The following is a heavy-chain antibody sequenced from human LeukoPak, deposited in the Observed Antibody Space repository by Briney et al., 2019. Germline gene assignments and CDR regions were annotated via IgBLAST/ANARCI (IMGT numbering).Heavy chain of an antibody. D-gene: IGHD3-16*02. J-gene: IGHJ4*02. CDR1: GFIFDDYA. Sequence: GGSLRLSCAASGFIFDDYAMHWVRQAPGKGLEWVSGISWNSGSIGYADSVRGRFTISRDNSKNSLYLQMNSLRVEDTAVYYCARSLGELSLAAAYWGQGILVTVSS. V-gene: IGHV3-9*01. CDR2: ISWNSGSI. CDR3: ARSLGELSLAAAY.